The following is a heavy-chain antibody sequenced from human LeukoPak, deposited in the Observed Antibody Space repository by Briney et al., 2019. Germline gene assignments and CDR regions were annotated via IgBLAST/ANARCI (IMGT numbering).Heavy chain of an antibody. J-gene: IGHJ4*02. Sequence: SETLSLTCAVSGVSISSGAYYWSWIRQHPGKGLEWIGYIYYSGSTYYNPSLKSRVTLSVDTSKNQFSLRLTSVTAADTAVYYCARVRQGYSTSSYGWHFDYWGQGALVTVSS. CDR1: GVSISSGAYY. CDR3: ARVRQGYSTSSYGWHFDY. CDR2: IYYSGST. D-gene: IGHD6-6*01. V-gene: IGHV4-31*11.